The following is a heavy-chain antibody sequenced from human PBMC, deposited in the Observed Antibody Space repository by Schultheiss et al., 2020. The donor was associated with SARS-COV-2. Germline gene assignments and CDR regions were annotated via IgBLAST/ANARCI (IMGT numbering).Heavy chain of an antibody. D-gene: IGHD2-2*01. CDR2: IYYSGST. Sequence: SETLSLTCAVYGGSISSYYWSWIRQPPGKGLEWIGYIYYSGSTNYNPSLKSRVTISVDTSKNQFSLKLSSVTAADTAVYYCARHCSSTSCYPLGADAFDIWGQGTMVTVSS. J-gene: IGHJ3*02. CDR3: ARHCSSTSCYPLGADAFDI. CDR1: GGSISSYY. V-gene: IGHV4-59*08.